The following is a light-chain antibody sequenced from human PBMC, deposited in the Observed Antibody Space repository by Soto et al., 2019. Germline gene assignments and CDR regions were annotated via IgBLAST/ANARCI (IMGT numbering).Light chain of an antibody. CDR3: QQYDNLLLT. Sequence: DIQMTQSPSSLSASVGDRVTITCQASQDISTYLNWYQQKPGKAPKLLIYDAYNLETGGPSRFSGSGSGTDFTFTISSLQPEDIATYYCQQYDNLLLTFGGGTKVEIK. CDR1: QDISTY. CDR2: DAY. V-gene: IGKV1-33*01. J-gene: IGKJ4*02.